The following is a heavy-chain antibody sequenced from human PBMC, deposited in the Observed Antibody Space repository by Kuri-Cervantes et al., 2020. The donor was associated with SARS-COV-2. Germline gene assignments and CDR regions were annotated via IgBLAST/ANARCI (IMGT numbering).Heavy chain of an antibody. D-gene: IGHD3-3*01. Sequence: GESLKISCAASGFTFSSYAMSWVRQAPGKGLEWVSAISGSGGSTYYADPVKGRFTISRDNSKNTLYLQMNSLRAEDTAVYYCAKTYYDFWSGYPVDYWGQGTLVTVSS. CDR2: ISGSGGST. J-gene: IGHJ4*02. CDR1: GFTFSSYA. V-gene: IGHV3-23*01. CDR3: AKTYYDFWSGYPVDY.